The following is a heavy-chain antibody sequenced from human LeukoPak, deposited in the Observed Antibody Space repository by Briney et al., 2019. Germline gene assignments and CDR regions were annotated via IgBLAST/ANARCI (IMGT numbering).Heavy chain of an antibody. J-gene: IGHJ2*01. CDR1: GGSISSSSYY. CDR3: ARAAYYYDSSGYYYRDGPYWYFDL. Sequence: PSETLSLTCTVSGGSISSSSYYWGWIRQPPGKGLEWIGSIYYSGSTYYNPSLKSRVTISVDTSKNQFSLKLSSVTAADTAVYYCARAAYYYDSSGYYYRDGPYWYFDLWGRGTLVTVSS. CDR2: IYYSGST. V-gene: IGHV4-39*07. D-gene: IGHD3-22*01.